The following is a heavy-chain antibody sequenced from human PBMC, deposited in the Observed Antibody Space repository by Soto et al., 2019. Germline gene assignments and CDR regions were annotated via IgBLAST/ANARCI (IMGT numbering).Heavy chain of an antibody. CDR3: ARGAMANFDF. CDR2: FIAMLGTP. CDR1: GGTFGSNG. J-gene: IGHJ4*02. V-gene: IGHV1-69*13. Sequence: SVKVSCKASGGTFGSNGIAWVRQAPGQGLEWMGGFIAMLGTPTYAKKVQGRATITADESLTSSYLELRSLRSEDTAVYFCARGAMANFDFWGQGTVVTVSS. D-gene: IGHD5-18*01.